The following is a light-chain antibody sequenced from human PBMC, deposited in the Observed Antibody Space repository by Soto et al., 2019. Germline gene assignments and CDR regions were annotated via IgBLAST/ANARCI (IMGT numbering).Light chain of an antibody. Sequence: QSALTQPRSLSGTLGQSVTISCTETSSDVGAYNYVSWYQQHPGKAPKLMIYDVTKQPSGVPDRFSGSKSGNTASLTISVLQAEDEADYYCCSYAGSYTFVVFGGGTKLTVL. V-gene: IGLV2-11*01. J-gene: IGLJ2*01. CDR1: SSDVGAYNY. CDR2: DVT. CDR3: CSYAGSYTFVV.